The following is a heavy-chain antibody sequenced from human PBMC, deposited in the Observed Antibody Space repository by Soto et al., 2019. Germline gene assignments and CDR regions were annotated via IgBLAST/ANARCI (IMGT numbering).Heavy chain of an antibody. CDR1: GFSFGTYA. V-gene: IGHV3-23*01. Sequence: GGSLRLSCVASGFSFGTYAMTWVRQVPGKGLEWVSTISGGIGSTFYADSVKGRFTISRDISKKMLFLHMNGLRGEDTGTYYCEKGAARYFGYWGRVTLVTVSS. CDR3: EKGAARYFGY. J-gene: IGHJ4*01. D-gene: IGHD1-26*01. CDR2: ISGGIGST.